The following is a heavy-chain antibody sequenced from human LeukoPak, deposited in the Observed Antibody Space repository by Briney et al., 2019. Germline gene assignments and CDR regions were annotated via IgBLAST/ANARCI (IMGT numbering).Heavy chain of an antibody. J-gene: IGHJ3*02. V-gene: IGHV1-46*01. CDR2: INPSGGST. D-gene: IGHD3-22*01. CDR3: ARDSYEYYDSSGYGQNAFDI. Sequence: GASVKVSCKASGYTFTSYYMHWVRQAPGQGLEWMGIINPSGGSTSYAQKFQGRVTMTRDTSTSTVYMELSSLRSEDTAVYYCARDSYEYYDSSGYGQNAFDIWGQGTMVTVSS. CDR1: GYTFTSYY.